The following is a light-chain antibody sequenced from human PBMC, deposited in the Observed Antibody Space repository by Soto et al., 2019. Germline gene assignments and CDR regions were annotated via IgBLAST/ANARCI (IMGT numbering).Light chain of an antibody. V-gene: IGKV1-39*01. J-gene: IGKJ1*01. CDR1: QSIRSY. CDR3: QQRYSWLRV. CDR2: AAS. Sequence: DIQLTQSPSSLSASVGDRVTITCRASQSIRSYLNWYQQKPGKAPKLLIYAASSLQTGVSSRFSGSGSGTDFTLTISSLESDDFAIYYCQQRYSWLRVFGPGTKVDIK.